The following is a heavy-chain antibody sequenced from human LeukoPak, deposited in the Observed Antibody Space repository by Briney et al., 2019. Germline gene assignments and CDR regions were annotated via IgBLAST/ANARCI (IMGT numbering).Heavy chain of an antibody. CDR2: ISSSGSTI. Sequence: GGSLRLSCAASGFTFSSYEVNWVRQAPGKGLEWVSYISSSGSTIYYADSVKGRFTISRDNAKNSLYLQMNSLRAEDTAVYYCARKLPEGFDYWGQGTLVTVSS. CDR3: ARKLPEGFDY. J-gene: IGHJ4*02. D-gene: IGHD3-10*01. V-gene: IGHV3-48*03. CDR1: GFTFSSYE.